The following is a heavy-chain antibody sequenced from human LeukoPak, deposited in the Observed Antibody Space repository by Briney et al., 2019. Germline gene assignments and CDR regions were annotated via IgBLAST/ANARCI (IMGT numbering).Heavy chain of an antibody. J-gene: IGHJ6*02. CDR3: ARVFSGTVYAMDV. CDR2: IYSSGST. V-gene: IGHV4-4*07. CDR1: GGSINNYY. Sequence: PSETLSLTCTVSGGSINNYYWSWIRQPAGKGLEWIRHIYSSGSTNYNPSLKSRVTVSVDTSKNQFSLKLTSVTAADTAVYYCARVFSGTVYAMDVWGQGTTVTVSS. D-gene: IGHD3-10*01.